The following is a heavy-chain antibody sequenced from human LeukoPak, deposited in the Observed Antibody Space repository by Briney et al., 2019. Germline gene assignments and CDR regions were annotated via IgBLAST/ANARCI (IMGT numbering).Heavy chain of an antibody. J-gene: IGHJ2*01. CDR2: INPSGGST. CDR3: ARGGLRVIWYFDL. CDR1: GYTFTSYY. D-gene: IGHD3-10*01. Sequence: GASVKVSCKASGYTFTSYYIHWVRQAPGQGLEWMGIINPSGGSTSYAQKFQGRVTMTRDTSTSTVYMELSSLRSEDTAVCYCARGGLRVIWYFDLWGRGTLVTVSS. V-gene: IGHV1-46*01.